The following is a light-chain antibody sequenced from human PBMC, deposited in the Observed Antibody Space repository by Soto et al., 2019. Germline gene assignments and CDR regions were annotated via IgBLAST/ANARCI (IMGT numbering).Light chain of an antibody. V-gene: IGLV2-18*02. J-gene: IGLJ2*01. CDR1: SSDVGSYNR. CDR2: EVS. CDR3: SSYTSSSTFGV. Sequence: QSALTQPPSVSGSPGQSVTISCTGTSSDVGSYNRVSWYQQPPGTAPKLMIYEVSNRPSGVPDRFPGSKSGNTASLTISGLQAEDEADYYCSSYTSSSTFGVFGGGTKLTVL.